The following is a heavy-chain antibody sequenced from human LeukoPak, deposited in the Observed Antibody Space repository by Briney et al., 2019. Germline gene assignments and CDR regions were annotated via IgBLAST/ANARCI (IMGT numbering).Heavy chain of an antibody. D-gene: IGHD3-10*01. Sequence: GASVKVSCKASGYTFTSYGISWVRQAPGQGLEWMGWISAYNGNTNYAQKLQGRVTMTTDTSTSTAYMELRSLRSDDTAVYYCARTRLWFGEFGDMDVWGKGTTVTISS. CDR2: ISAYNGNT. V-gene: IGHV1-18*01. J-gene: IGHJ6*03. CDR3: ARTRLWFGEFGDMDV. CDR1: GYTFTSYG.